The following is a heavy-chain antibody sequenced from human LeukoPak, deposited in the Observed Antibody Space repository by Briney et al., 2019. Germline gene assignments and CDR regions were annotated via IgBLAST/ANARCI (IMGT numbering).Heavy chain of an antibody. J-gene: IGHJ4*02. CDR2: TSSTSAYT. V-gene: IGHV3-11*06. CDR3: ARGGTGAFDY. Sequence: PGGSLRLSCAASGFPFTSGFTFSDYYMSWIRQAPGKGLEWVSYTSSTSAYTSYADSVRGRFTISRDNANNSLFLQMNGLRAEDTAIYYCARGGTGAFDYWGQGTLVTVSS. D-gene: IGHD2-8*02. CDR1: GFPFTSGFTFSDYY.